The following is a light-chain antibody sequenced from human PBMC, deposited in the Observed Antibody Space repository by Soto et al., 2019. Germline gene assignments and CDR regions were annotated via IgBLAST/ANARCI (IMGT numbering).Light chain of an antibody. CDR3: QSYDSSLSRFV. CDR1: SSNIGAGYD. Sequence: QSVLTQSPSVSGAPGQRVTISCAGNSSNIGAGYDVHWYKQLPGTAPKVLIYGNDNRPLGVPDRFSGSKSGTSGSLVISGLQAEDEADYYCQSYDSSLSRFVFGSGTKVTV. CDR2: GND. V-gene: IGLV1-40*01. J-gene: IGLJ1*01.